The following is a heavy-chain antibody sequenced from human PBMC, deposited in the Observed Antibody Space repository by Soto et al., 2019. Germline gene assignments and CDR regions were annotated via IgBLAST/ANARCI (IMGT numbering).Heavy chain of an antibody. CDR3: ARVGIVVVVAAHMDV. CDR2: ISYDGSNK. V-gene: IGHV3-30-3*01. D-gene: IGHD2-15*01. J-gene: IGHJ6*02. Sequence: SLRLSCAASGFTFSSYAMHWVRQAPGKGLEWVAVISYDGSNKYYADSVKGRFTISRDNSKNTLYLQMNSLRAEDTAVYYCARVGIVVVVAAHMDVWGQGTTVTVSS. CDR1: GFTFSSYA.